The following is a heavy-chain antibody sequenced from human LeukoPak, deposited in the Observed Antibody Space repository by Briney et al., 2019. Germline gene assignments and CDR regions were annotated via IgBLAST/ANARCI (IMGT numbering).Heavy chain of an antibody. CDR1: GGSISSSSYY. V-gene: IGHV4-39*01. CDR2: IYYSGST. D-gene: IGHD6-25*01. J-gene: IGHJ4*02. Sequence: SETLSLTCTVSGGSISSSSYYWGWIRQPPGKGLEWIGSIYYSGSTYYNPSLKSRVTISVDTSKNQFSLKLSSVTAADTAVYYCARHGYLYYFDYWGQGTLVTVSS. CDR3: ARHGYLYYFDY.